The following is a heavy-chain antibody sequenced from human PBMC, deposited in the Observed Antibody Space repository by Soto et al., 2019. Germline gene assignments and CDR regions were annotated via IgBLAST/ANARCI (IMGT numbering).Heavy chain of an antibody. Sequence: QVQLVESGGGVVQPGKSLRLSCAASGFIFSSYGIHWLRQAPGKGLEWVALISYDRGKIFYGDSVKGRFTISRDNSNNTLYLQMNSLRPEDTAMYYCAKERGRARYSGTYWLSWGQGTLDTVSS. J-gene: IGHJ5*02. CDR1: GFIFSSYG. V-gene: IGHV3-30*18. D-gene: IGHD1-26*01. CDR2: ISYDRGKI. CDR3: AKERGRARYSGTYWLS.